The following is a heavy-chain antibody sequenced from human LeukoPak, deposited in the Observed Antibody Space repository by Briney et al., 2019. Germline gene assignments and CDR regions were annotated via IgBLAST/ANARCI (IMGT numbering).Heavy chain of an antibody. CDR2: MNPNSGNT. CDR1: GYTFTSYD. CDR3: ARSPVGATEEDAFDI. Sequence: GASVKVSCKASGYTFTSYDINWVRQATGQGLEWMGWMNPNSGNTGYAQKFQGRVTITRNTSISTAYMELSSLRSEDTAVYYCARSPVGATEEDAFDIWGKGTTVTISS. D-gene: IGHD1-26*01. V-gene: IGHV1-8*03. J-gene: IGHJ3*02.